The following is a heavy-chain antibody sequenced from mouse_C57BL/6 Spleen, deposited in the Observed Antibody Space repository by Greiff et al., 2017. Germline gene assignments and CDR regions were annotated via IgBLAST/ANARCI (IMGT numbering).Heavy chain of an antibody. CDR3: AHSNYAHCAMDD. V-gene: IGHV14-3*01. D-gene: IGHD2-5*01. CDR2: IDPANGNT. CDR1: GFNFKNSY. Sequence: EVQLQQSVAELVRPGASVKLSCTASGFNFKNSYMHWVKQRPEQGLEWIGRIDPANGNTKYAPKFQGKATITADTSSNTAYLQLSSLTSEATAIYYCAHSNYAHCAMDDWGQGTSVTVSS. J-gene: IGHJ4*01.